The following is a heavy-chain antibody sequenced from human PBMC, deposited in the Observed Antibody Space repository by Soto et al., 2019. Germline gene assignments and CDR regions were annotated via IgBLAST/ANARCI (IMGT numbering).Heavy chain of an antibody. CDR1: GFTFSSYW. D-gene: IGHD7-27*01. J-gene: IGHJ3*02. CDR2: IKQDGSEK. CDR3: ARETPNWGENMAFDI. V-gene: IGHV3-7*01. Sequence: GGSLRLSCAASGFTFSSYWMSWVRQAPGKGLEWVANIKQDGSEKYYVDSVKGRFTISRDNAKNSLYLQMNSLRAEDTAVYYCARETPNWGENMAFDIWGQGTMVTVSS.